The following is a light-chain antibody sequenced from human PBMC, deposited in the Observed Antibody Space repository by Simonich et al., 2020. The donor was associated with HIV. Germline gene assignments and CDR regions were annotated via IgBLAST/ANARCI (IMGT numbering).Light chain of an antibody. J-gene: IGKJ1*01. CDR2: WAS. Sequence: DIVMTQSPDSLPVSLGERATINCKSSRNLLYSSNNKNYLAWYQQKPGQPPKLHIYWASTRESGVPDRFSASGAGTDFTLTISSLQAEDVAVYYCQQYYSTPPTFGQGTKVEIK. CDR3: QQYYSTPPT. V-gene: IGKV4-1*01. CDR1: RNLLYSSNNKNY.